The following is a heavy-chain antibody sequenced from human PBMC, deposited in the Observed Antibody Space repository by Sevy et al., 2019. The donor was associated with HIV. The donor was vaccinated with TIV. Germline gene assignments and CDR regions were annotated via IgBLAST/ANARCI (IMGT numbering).Heavy chain of an antibody. D-gene: IGHD2-21*02. J-gene: IGHJ4*02. CDR3: ASVSGSDWYLDS. V-gene: IGHV3-30*12. CDR1: GFIFNNKG. CDR2: IFSDGTTK. Sequence: GGSLRLSCTVSGFIFNNKGMHWVRQAPGRGLEWVAAIFSDGTTKYYGDSVKGRFTISRDNSKNALFLQMNSLRVDDTALYYCASVSGSDWYLDSWGQGTLVTVSS.